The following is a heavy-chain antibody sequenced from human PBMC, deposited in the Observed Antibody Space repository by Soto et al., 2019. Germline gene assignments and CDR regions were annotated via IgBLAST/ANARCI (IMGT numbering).Heavy chain of an antibody. D-gene: IGHD4-17*01. J-gene: IGHJ4*02. CDR2: ISAYNGNT. Sequence: ASVKVSCKASGYTFTSYGISWVRQAPGQGLEWMGWISAYNGNTNYAQKLQGRVTMTTDTSTSTAYMELRSLRSDDTAVYYCANTAHYGDYASYWGQGTLVTVSS. CDR3: ANTAHYGDYASY. CDR1: GYTFTSYG. V-gene: IGHV1-18*01.